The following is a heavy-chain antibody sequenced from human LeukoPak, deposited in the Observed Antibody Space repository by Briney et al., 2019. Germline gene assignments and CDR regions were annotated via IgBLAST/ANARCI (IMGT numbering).Heavy chain of an antibody. Sequence: SETLSLTCTVSGGSISSYYWSWMRQPAGKGLEWIGRIYTSGSTNYDPSLKSRVTISVDTSKIQFSLKLSSVNAADTAVYYAITSSGYWGQGTLVAVSS. J-gene: IGHJ4*02. CDR3: ITSSGY. CDR2: IYTSGST. V-gene: IGHV4-4*07. D-gene: IGHD2-21*01. CDR1: GGSISSYY.